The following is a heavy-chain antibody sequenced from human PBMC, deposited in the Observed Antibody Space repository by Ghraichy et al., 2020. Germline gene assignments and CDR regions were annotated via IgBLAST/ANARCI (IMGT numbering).Heavy chain of an antibody. D-gene: IGHD3-22*01. V-gene: IGHV4-39*01. CDR1: GGSIGSSSYY. Sequence: SETLSLTCTVSGGSIGSSSYYWGWIRQPPGKGLWWIGSVYYSVTTYYNPYFMFLFTISVDTSKNQFSLTLSSVTAADPAVYYCASLTDYYDSSGYTFDYWGQGTLVTVSS. CDR2: VYYSVTT. CDR3: ASLTDYYDSSGYTFDY. J-gene: IGHJ4*02.